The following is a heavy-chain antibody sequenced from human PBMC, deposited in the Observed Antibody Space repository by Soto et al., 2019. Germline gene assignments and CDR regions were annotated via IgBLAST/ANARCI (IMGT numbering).Heavy chain of an antibody. CDR2: ISSSSSYI. V-gene: IGHV3-21*01. D-gene: IGHD5-12*01. Sequence: EVQLVESGGGLVKPGGSLRLSCAASGFTLSSYSMNWVRQAPGKGLEWVSAISSSSSYIYYADSVKGRFTISRDNAKNALYLQMNSLRAEDTAVYYCAREMATNRIHYYYYGMDVWGQGTTVTVSS. CDR1: GFTLSSYS. J-gene: IGHJ6*02. CDR3: AREMATNRIHYYYYGMDV.